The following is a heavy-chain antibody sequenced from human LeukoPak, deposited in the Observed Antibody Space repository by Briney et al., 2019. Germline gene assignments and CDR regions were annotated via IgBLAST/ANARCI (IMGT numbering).Heavy chain of an antibody. V-gene: IGHV1-2*02. CDR1: GYTFTGFY. CDR2: INPGTGVT. Sequence: ASVKVSCKASGYTFTGFYIHWVRQAPGQGLEWMGWINPGTGVTSYAQNFQARVTLTRDTSTSTAYMELNSLRSDDTAVYFCARHLHFDYWGQGTLVSV. CDR3: ARHLHFDY. J-gene: IGHJ4*02.